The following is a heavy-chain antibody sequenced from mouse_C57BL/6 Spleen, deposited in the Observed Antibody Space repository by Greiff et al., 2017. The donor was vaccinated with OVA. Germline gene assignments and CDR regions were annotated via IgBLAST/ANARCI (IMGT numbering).Heavy chain of an antibody. V-gene: IGHV1-59*01. CDR3: ARSKDYDWYFDV. CDR1: GYTFTSYW. CDR2: IDPSDSYT. Sequence: QVQLKQPGAELVRPGTSVKLSCKASGYTFTSYWMHWVKQRPGQGLEWIGVIDPSDSYTNYNQKFKGKATLTVDTSSSTAYMQLSSLTSEDSAVYYCARSKDYDWYFDVWGTGTTVTVSS. J-gene: IGHJ1*03. D-gene: IGHD2-4*01.